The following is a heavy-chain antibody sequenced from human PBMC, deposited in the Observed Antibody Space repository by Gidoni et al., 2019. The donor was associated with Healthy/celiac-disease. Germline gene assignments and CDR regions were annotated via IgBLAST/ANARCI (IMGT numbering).Heavy chain of an antibody. CDR1: GFTFSSYA. J-gene: IGHJ4*02. CDR3: AKSERLRGGGSCYDY. V-gene: IGHV3-23*01. D-gene: IGHD2-15*01. Sequence: EVQLLESGGGLVQPGGSLRLSCEAPGFTFSSYAMRWVRQAPGKALEWVSAISGSGGSTYYADSVKGRFTISRDNSKNTLYLQMNSLRAEDTAVYYCAKSERLRGGGSCYDYWSQGTLVTVSS. CDR2: ISGSGGST.